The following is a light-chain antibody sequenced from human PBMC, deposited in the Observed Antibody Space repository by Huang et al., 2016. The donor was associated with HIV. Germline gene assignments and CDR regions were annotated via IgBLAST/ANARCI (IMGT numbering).Light chain of an antibody. CDR2: GAS. CDR3: QQSVKTPRT. Sequence: DIQITQSPSSLSASVGDRVTITCRASQNINKYLNCYQQQPGKAPKLLISGASPLQSGVPSSFSGSGSGTDFTLTISSLQPEDSAVDFCQQSVKTPRTFGQGTKLEI. J-gene: IGKJ2*01. V-gene: IGKV1-39*01. CDR1: QNINKY.